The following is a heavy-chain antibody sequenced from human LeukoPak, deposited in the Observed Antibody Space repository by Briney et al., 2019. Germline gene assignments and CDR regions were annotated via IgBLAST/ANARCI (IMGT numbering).Heavy chain of an antibody. Sequence: GESLKISCKGSDFSFTSYWIGWVRQMPGKGLEWMGSIFPSDSDTRYSPSFQGQVTISADKSIRTTFLHWSNLKASDTAKYYCARRIRYLRGGQWWDAFDLWGQGTMVIVSS. CDR1: DFSFTSYW. V-gene: IGHV5-51*01. J-gene: IGHJ3*01. D-gene: IGHD2-8*01. CDR2: IFPSDSDT. CDR3: ARRIRYLRGGQWWDAFDL.